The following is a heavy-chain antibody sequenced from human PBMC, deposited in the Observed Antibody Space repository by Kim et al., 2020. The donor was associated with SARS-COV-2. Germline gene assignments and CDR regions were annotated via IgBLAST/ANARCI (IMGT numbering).Heavy chain of an antibody. CDR3: ARGQFNGKFFDY. CDR1: GGPLSIYN. J-gene: IGHJ4*02. CDR2: IYFSGST. D-gene: IGHD2-8*01. V-gene: IGHV4-59*01. Sequence: SETLSLTCSVSGGPLSIYNWNWIRQPPGKGLEWVGHIYFSGSTYYSPALKSRVTISIDSSKNQFSLKLRSVTAADSAIYYCARGQFNGKFFDYWGRGTLVTVSS.